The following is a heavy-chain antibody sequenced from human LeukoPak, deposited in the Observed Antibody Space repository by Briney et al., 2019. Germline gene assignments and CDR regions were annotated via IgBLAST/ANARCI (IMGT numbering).Heavy chain of an antibody. D-gene: IGHD3-3*01. CDR2: IIPILGIA. Sequence: GASVKVSCKASGGTFSSYTISWVRQAPGQGLEWMGRIIPILGIANYAQKFQGRVTITTDESTSTAYMELSSLRSEDTAVYYCASQNYDFWSGYRPVEYYYYYMDVWGKGTTVTISS. J-gene: IGHJ6*03. V-gene: IGHV1-69*02. CDR3: ASQNYDFWSGYRPVEYYYYYMDV. CDR1: GGTFSSYT.